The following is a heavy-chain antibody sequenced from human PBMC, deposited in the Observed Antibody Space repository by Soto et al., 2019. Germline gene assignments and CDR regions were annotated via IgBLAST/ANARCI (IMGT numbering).Heavy chain of an antibody. CDR1: GYSFTSYW. J-gene: IGHJ6*02. Sequence: PGESLKISCKGSGYSFTSYWIGWVRQMPGKGLELTGIIYPGDSDTRYSPSFQGQVTISADKSISTAYLQWSSLKASDTAMYYCARTAAAGKYYYGMDVRGQRTTVTVSS. V-gene: IGHV5-51*01. CDR3: ARTAAAGKYYYGMDV. CDR2: IYPGDSDT. D-gene: IGHD6-13*01.